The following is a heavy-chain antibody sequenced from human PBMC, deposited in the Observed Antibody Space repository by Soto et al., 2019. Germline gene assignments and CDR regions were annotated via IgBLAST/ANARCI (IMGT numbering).Heavy chain of an antibody. Sequence: SETLSLTFTVSCDSISITTKYLSWIRQPPGEGLEWIGFISYSGTTSYSPSLKSRVAISLDTSKNQFSLSLSSVTATDTAVYYCARGRGYSYGLDPWGQGTLVTVS. CDR3: ARGRGYSYGLDP. V-gene: IGHV4-30-4*01. J-gene: IGHJ5*02. CDR1: CDSISITTKY. CDR2: ISYSGTT. D-gene: IGHD5-18*01.